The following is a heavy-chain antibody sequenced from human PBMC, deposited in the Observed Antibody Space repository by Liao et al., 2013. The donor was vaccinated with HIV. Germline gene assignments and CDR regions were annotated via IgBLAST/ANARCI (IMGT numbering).Heavy chain of an antibody. J-gene: IGHJ5*02. Sequence: QVQLQESGPGLVKTSQTLSLTCTVSGGAISSGTYFWSWIRQPAGKGPEWIGRIYSNGFTKYNPSLRGRVTISVDTSKNQFSLDLKSVTAADTAVYYCARDSFVLGNWFDPWGQGILVTVSS. CDR3: ARDSFVLGNWFDP. V-gene: IGHV4-61*02. CDR1: GGAISSGTYF. CDR2: IYSNGFT. D-gene: IGHD7-27*01.